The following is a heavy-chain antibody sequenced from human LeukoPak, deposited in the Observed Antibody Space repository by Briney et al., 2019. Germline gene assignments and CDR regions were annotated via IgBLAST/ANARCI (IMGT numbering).Heavy chain of an antibody. CDR2: MYYSGSI. CDR1: GGSISSYY. J-gene: IGHJ4*02. V-gene: IGHV4-59*01. D-gene: IGHD1-26*01. CDR3: AGDRATVGATAGIFDY. Sequence: SETLSLTCSVSGGSISSYYWSWIRQPPGKGLEWIGYMYYSGSINYNPSLKSRVTISIDTSKKQFSLKLSSVTAADTAVYYCAGDRATVGATAGIFDYWGQGTLVTVSS.